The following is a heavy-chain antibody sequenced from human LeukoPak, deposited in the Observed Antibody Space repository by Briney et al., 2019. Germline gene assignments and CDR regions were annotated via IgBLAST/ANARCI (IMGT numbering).Heavy chain of an antibody. J-gene: IGHJ4*02. CDR3: VRGVFPMTTVTTGYFDY. CDR2: INHSGST. CDR1: GGSFSGYY. V-gene: IGHV4-34*01. Sequence: SETLSLTCAVYGGSFSGYYWSWIRQPPGKGLEWIGEINHSGSTNYDPSLKSRVTISVDTSKNQFSLKLSSVTAADTAVYYCVRGVFPMTTVTTGYFDYWGQGTLVTVSS. D-gene: IGHD4-17*01.